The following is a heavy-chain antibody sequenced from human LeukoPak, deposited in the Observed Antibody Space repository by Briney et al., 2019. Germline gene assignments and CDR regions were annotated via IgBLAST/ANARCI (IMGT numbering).Heavy chain of an antibody. D-gene: IGHD3-22*01. V-gene: IGHV4-34*01. CDR2: IHHSGST. CDR1: RGSFSGYY. J-gene: IGHJ4*02. Sequence: SETLSLTCAVYRGSFSGYYWSWIRQPPGKGLEWIGEIHHSGSTNYNPSLKSRVTISVDTSKNQFSLKLSSVTAADTAVYYCAREGDSSVYYDHWGQGTLVTVSS. CDR3: AREGDSSVYYDH.